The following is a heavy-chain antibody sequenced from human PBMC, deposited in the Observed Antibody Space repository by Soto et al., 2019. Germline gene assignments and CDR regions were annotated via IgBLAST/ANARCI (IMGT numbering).Heavy chain of an antibody. CDR2: IYYSGST. V-gene: IGHV4-31*03. J-gene: IGHJ5*02. Sequence: QVQLQESGPGLVKPSQTLSLTCTVSGGSISSGGYYWSWIRQHPGKGLEWVGYIYYSGSTYYNPSLKSRVTISVDTSKNQFSLKLSSVTAADTAVYYCARVTVKWLLSGYWFDPWGQGTLVTVSS. CDR1: GGSISSGGYY. D-gene: IGHD3-3*01. CDR3: ARVTVKWLLSGYWFDP.